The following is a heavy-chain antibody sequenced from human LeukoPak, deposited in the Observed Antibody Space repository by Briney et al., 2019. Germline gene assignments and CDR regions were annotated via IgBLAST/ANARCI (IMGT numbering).Heavy chain of an antibody. Sequence: SETLSLTCTVSGGSISSSSYYWGWIRQPPGKGLEWIGSIYYSGSTYYNPSLKGRVTISVDTSKNQFSLKLSSVTAADTAVYYCARDPEEGAFDIWGQGTMVTVSS. CDR3: ARDPEEGAFDI. CDR1: GGSISSSSYY. J-gene: IGHJ3*02. CDR2: IYYSGST. V-gene: IGHV4-39*07.